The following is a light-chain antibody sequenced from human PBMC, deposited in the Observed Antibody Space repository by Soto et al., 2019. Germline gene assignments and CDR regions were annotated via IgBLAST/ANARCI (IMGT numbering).Light chain of an antibody. CDR3: QQYGSLYN. Sequence: EIVLTQSPGTLSLSPGERATLSCRASQSVSSSYLAWYQQKPGQAPRLLIYGASSRATGIPDRFSGSGSGTDFTLTISRLEPEDFAVYYCQQYGSLYNVGQGTKLEIK. CDR2: GAS. CDR1: QSVSSSY. J-gene: IGKJ2*01. V-gene: IGKV3-20*01.